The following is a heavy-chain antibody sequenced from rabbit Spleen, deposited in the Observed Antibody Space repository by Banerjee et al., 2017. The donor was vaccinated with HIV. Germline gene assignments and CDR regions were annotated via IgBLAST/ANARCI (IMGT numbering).Heavy chain of an antibody. J-gene: IGHJ4*01. CDR1: GFSFNDRDV. CDR3: ARDLVGVIGWNFGW. D-gene: IGHD1-1*01. CDR2: INASTGKP. Sequence: QEQLVESGGGLVQPEGSLTLTCKASGFSFNDRDVMCWVRQAPGKGLEWIACINASTGKPVYATWASGRFTISRTSSTTVTLRMTSLTAADRATYFCARDLVGVIGWNFGWWGQGTLVTVS. V-gene: IGHV1S45*01.